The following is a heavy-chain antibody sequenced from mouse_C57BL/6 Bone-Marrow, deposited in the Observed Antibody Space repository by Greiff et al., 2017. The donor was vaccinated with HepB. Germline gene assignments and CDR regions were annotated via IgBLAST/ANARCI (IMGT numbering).Heavy chain of an antibody. CDR2: ISSGSSTN. CDR1: GFTFSSFG. CDR3: GTMITTWYFDV. J-gene: IGHJ1*01. Sequence: VQLKESGGGLVQPGGSRKLSCAASGFTFSSFGMHWVRQAPEKGLEWVAYISSGSSTNYYADKVKGRFTITRDNPKNTLFLQMTSLRSEDTAMYYWGTMITTWYFDVWGAGTTVTVSS. V-gene: IGHV5-17*02. D-gene: IGHD2-4*01.